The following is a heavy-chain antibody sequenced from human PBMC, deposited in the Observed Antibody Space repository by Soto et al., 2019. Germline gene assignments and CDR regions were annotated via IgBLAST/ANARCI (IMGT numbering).Heavy chain of an antibody. D-gene: IGHD2-15*01. Sequence: GGSLRLSCAASGFTSSDYYMSWVRQASGKGLEWVGRIRSKASSYATAYAASVKGRFTISRDDSKNTAYLQMNSLKTEDTAVYYCTRRGYSSSTPFDYWGQGTLVTVSS. CDR2: IRSKASSYAT. V-gene: IGHV3-73*01. J-gene: IGHJ4*02. CDR3: TRRGYSSSTPFDY. CDR1: GFTSSDYY.